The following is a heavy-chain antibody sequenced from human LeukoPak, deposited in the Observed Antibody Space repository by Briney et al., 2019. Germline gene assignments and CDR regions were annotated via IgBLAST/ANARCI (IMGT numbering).Heavy chain of an antibody. CDR3: VKTSRGYNWNDSPYYFDY. CDR2: ISSNGGST. J-gene: IGHJ4*02. CDR1: GFTFSSYA. D-gene: IGHD1-1*01. Sequence: PGGSLRLSCSASGFTFSSYAMHWVRQAPGKGLEYVSAISSNGGSTYYADSVKGRFTISRGNSKNTLYLQMSSLRAEDTAVYYCVKTSRGYNWNDSPYYFDYWGQGTLVTVSS. V-gene: IGHV3-64D*06.